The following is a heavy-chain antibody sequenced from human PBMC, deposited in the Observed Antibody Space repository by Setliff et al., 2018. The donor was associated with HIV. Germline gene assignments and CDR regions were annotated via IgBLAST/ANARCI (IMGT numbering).Heavy chain of an antibody. CDR2: VSGNGNTT. V-gene: IGHV3-23*01. Sequence: PGGSLRLSCAASGFSFTSYAMAWVRQAPGKGLEWVSVVSGNGNTTYYADSVKGRFTISRDNSKNTVSLQVNSMTAEDTAVFYCARAAWSDETLVVPTDSWGQGTLGTVSS. CDR3: ARAAWSDETLVVPTDS. J-gene: IGHJ4*02. CDR1: GFSFTSYA. D-gene: IGHD2-2*01.